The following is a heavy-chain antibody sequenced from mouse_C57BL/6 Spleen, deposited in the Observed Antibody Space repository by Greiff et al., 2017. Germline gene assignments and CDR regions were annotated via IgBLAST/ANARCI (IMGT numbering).Heavy chain of an antibody. CDR1: GYTFTSYW. J-gene: IGHJ4*01. CDR2: IYPGNSDT. CDR3: TRALYYYGSSYYYAMDY. D-gene: IGHD1-1*01. V-gene: IGHV1-5*01. Sequence: EVQGVESGTVLARPGASVKMSCKTSGYTFTSYWMHWVKQRPGQGLEWIGAIYPGNSDTSYNQKFKGKAKLTAVTSASTAYMELSSLTNEDSAVYYCTRALYYYGSSYYYAMDYWGQGTSVTVSS.